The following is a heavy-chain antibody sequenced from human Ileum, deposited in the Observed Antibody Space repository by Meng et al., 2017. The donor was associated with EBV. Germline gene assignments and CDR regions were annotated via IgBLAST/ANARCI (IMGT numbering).Heavy chain of an antibody. CDR3: ARRPTGIDY. J-gene: IGHJ4*02. Sequence: QGGAGPLKPLESLSLTCAVNGGSLSGAYWNWIRQPPGKGLGWIGEIIHGGSPSYNPSLKSRVTISIDTSKKQLSLMLSSVTAADTAVYYCARRPTGIDYWGQGTLVTVSS. CDR2: IIHGGSP. CDR1: GGSLSGAY. D-gene: IGHD2-8*02. V-gene: IGHV4-34*12.